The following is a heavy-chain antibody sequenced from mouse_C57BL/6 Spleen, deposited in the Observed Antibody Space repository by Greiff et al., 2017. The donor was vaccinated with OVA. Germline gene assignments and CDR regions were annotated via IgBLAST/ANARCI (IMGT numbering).Heavy chain of an antibody. Sequence: EVMLVESGGDLVKPGGSLKLSCAASGFTFSSYGMSWVRQTPDKRLEWVATISSGGSYTYYPDSVKGRFTISRDTAKNTLYLQMSSLKSEDTAMYYCARPRYGSSFDYWGQGTTLTVAS. CDR3: ARPRYGSSFDY. CDR1: GFTFSSYG. D-gene: IGHD1-1*01. CDR2: ISSGGSYT. V-gene: IGHV5-6*02. J-gene: IGHJ2*01.